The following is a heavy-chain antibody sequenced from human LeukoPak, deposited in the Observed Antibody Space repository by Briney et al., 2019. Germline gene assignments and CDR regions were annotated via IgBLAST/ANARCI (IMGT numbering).Heavy chain of an antibody. D-gene: IGHD5-18*01. CDR2: IYSGGTT. J-gene: IGHJ4*02. CDR3: ARDQYSYAHAAH. Sequence: GGSLRLSCAASGLTVSSNYMSCVRQAPGKGLEWVSVIYSGGTTYYADSVKGRFTISRDNSKNSLHLQINSLRAEDTAVYYCARDQYSYAHAAHWGQGTLVTVSS. CDR1: GLTVSSNY. V-gene: IGHV3-66*01.